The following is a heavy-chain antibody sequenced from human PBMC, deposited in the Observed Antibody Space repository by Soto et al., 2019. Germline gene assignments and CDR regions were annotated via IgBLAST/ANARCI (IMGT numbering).Heavy chain of an antibody. V-gene: IGHV4-59*08. CDR3: VRHGSGGRAFDI. CDR2: IHYSGST. CDR1: GDSVRSDY. D-gene: IGHD2-15*01. J-gene: IGHJ3*02. Sequence: QVQLQESGPGLVKPSETLSLTCTVSGDSVRSDYWSWLRLPPGKGLEWIGYIHYSGSTNQNPSLKSRAAMSVDTPKNHFSLKLTSVTAADTAVYFCVRHGSGGRAFDIWGQGTMVTVSS.